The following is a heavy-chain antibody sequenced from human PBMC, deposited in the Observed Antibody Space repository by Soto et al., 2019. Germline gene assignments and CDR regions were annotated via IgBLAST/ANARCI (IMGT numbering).Heavy chain of an antibody. V-gene: IGHV2-5*02. CDR2: IVWDDDK. CDR3: AHRPRGYAYYFDY. J-gene: IGHJ4*02. Sequence: QITLKESGPTLVKPTQTLTLTCTFSGFSLSTLGVGVAWIRHPPGKALEWLALIVWDDDKWYSPCLRSRLTITEDTSKTQVVLTVNNMDHVYTATYYCAHRPRGYAYYFDYWGQGTLVTVSS. D-gene: IGHD5-12*01. CDR1: GFSLSTLGVG.